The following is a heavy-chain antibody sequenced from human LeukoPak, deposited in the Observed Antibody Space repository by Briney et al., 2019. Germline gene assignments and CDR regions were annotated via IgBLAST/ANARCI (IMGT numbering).Heavy chain of an antibody. J-gene: IGHJ5*02. CDR3: ARDNSVGDNAWWFDP. CDR2: INPTGGST. V-gene: IGHV1-46*01. D-gene: IGHD1-26*01. Sequence: APVKVSCKASGYTFTSYHMHWVRQAPGQGLEWMGLINPTGGSTGYAQKFQGRVTMTRDMSTSTDYMELSSLRSEDTAIYYCARDNSVGDNAWWFDPWGQGTLVTVSS. CDR1: GYTFTSYH.